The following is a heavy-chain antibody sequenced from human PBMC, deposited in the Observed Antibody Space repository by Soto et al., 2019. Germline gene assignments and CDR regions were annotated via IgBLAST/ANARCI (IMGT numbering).Heavy chain of an antibody. CDR3: ARDLNPYYGPGSLHGFFAY. CDR2: INPRNGDT. V-gene: IGHV1-2*02. CDR1: GCTFLDHY. J-gene: IGHJ4*02. D-gene: IGHD3-10*01. Sequence: GAAVNVSYMASGCTFLDHYVHLRLQAPAQRLESMGWINPRNGDTKYAQKFQGRITMTRDTSISTHYVELSRLRSDDTAIYYCARDLNPYYGPGSLHGFFAYWAQGTRAPV.